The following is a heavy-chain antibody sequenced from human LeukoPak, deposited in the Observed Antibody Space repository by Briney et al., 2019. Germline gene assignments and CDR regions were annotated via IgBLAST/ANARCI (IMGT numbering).Heavy chain of an antibody. J-gene: IGHJ4*02. D-gene: IGHD3-3*01. CDR3: ARSGRFPESHFDY. CDR1: GGSISSGGYY. CDR2: IYYSGST. Sequence: SETLSLTCTVSGGSISSGGYYWSWIRQHPGKGLEWIGYIYYSGSTYYNPSLKSRVTISVDTSKNQFSLKLSSVTAADTAVYYCARSGRFPESHFDYWGQGTLVTVSS. V-gene: IGHV4-31*03.